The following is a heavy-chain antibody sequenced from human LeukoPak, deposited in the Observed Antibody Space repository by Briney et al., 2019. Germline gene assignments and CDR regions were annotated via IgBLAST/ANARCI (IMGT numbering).Heavy chain of an antibody. Sequence: PSQTLSLTCTVSGGSISSGSYYWSWIRQPAGKGLEWIGSIYYSGSTYYNPSLKSRVTISVDTSKNQFSLKLSSVTAADTAVYYCARHRAVADHYWYFDLWGRGTLVTVSS. CDR1: GGSISSGSYY. V-gene: IGHV4-39*01. CDR2: IYYSGST. CDR3: ARHRAVADHYWYFDL. D-gene: IGHD6-19*01. J-gene: IGHJ2*01.